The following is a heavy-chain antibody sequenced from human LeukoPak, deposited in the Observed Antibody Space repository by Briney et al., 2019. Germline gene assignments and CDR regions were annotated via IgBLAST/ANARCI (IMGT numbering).Heavy chain of an antibody. D-gene: IGHD4-17*01. V-gene: IGHV3-23*01. Sequence: GGSLRLSCAASGFTFSSNAMSWVRQAPGKGLEWVSTISGSGSITYYADSVKGRFTISRDNSRNTLYLQMNSLRADDTAVYYCAIAGNYDGDYDFWGQGTLVTVSS. CDR2: ISGSGSIT. CDR3: AIAGNYDGDYDF. CDR1: GFTFSSNA. J-gene: IGHJ4*02.